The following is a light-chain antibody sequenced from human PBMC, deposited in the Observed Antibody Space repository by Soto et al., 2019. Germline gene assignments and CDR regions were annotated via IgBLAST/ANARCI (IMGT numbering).Light chain of an antibody. Sequence: EIVLTQSPGTLSLSPGERATLSCRASQSVSSNYLAWYQQKPGQPPRLLMYGASNRATGIPDRFSGSGSGTDFTLTISSLQAEDVAVYYCQQYYSTPLTFGGGTKVEIK. V-gene: IGKV3-20*01. CDR1: QSVSSNY. J-gene: IGKJ4*01. CDR2: GAS. CDR3: QQYYSTPLT.